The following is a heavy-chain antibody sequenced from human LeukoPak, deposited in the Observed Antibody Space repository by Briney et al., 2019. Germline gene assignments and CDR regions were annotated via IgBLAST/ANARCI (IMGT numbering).Heavy chain of an antibody. J-gene: IGHJ5*02. CDR3: AKGRGSTRTGFDP. CDR2: ISGSGGST. D-gene: IGHD1-1*01. CDR1: GFTVSSNY. V-gene: IGHV3-23*01. Sequence: PGGSLRLSCAASGFTVSSNYMSWVRQAPGKGLEWVSAISGSGGSTYYADSVKGRFTISRDNSKNTLYLQMNSLRAEDTAVYYCAKGRGSTRTGFDPWGQGTLVTVSS.